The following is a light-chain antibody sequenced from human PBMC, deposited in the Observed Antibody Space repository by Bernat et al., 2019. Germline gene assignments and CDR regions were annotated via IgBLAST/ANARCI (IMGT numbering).Light chain of an antibody. CDR2: SDS. J-gene: IGLJ1*01. Sequence: SYVLTQPPSVSVAPGQPATITCGGNNIGTKSVNWYQQKPGQAPVLVMYSDSGRRSGIPERISGSNSGNTATLTISRVEAGDEDDYYCQVWDSNSDHYVFGPGSKVTVL. CDR3: QVWDSNSDHYV. V-gene: IGLV3-21*04. CDR1: NIGTKS.